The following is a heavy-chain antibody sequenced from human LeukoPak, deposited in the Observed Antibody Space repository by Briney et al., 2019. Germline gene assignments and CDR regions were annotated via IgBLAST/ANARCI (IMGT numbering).Heavy chain of an antibody. V-gene: IGHV4-59*08. Sequence: PSETLSLTRTVSGGSINGKHWSWIRQHRGKALECIGYIYYRGTTNHNPSHKNRVTISVHTPKTQFSLGLSSVTAAASAVYFCARHVRDYGGVSTPTAQYFFDYWGPGTLVTVSS. CDR3: ARHVRDYGGVSTPTAQYFFDY. CDR1: GGSINGKH. D-gene: IGHD4-23*01. CDR2: IYYRGTT. J-gene: IGHJ4*02.